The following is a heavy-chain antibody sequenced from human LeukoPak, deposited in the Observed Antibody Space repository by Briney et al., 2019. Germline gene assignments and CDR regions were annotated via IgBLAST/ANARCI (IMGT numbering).Heavy chain of an antibody. J-gene: IGHJ6*02. CDR1: GFTVSSNY. CDR3: ARGRQSLAAAGPGYYYGMDV. Sequence: PGGSLRLSCAASGFTVSSNYMSWGRQAPGKGLEWVSVIYSGGSTYYADSVKGRFTISRDNSKNTLYLQMNSLRAEDTAVYYCARGRQSLAAAGPGYYYGMDVWGQGTTVTVSS. D-gene: IGHD6-13*01. V-gene: IGHV3-53*01. CDR2: IYSGGST.